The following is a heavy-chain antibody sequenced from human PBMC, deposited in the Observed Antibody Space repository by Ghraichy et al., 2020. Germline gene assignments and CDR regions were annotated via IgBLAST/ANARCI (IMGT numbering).Heavy chain of an antibody. CDR2: IYSGGST. D-gene: IGHD6-19*01. CDR3: ARDQYSSGWLNYYYYGMDV. J-gene: IGHJ6*02. V-gene: IGHV3-53*01. CDR1: GFTVSSNY. Sequence: LSLTCAASGFTVSSNYMSWVRQAPGKGLEWVSVIYSGGSTYYADSVKGRFTISRDNSKNTLYLQMNSLRAEDTAVYYCARDQYSSGWLNYYYYGMDVWGQGTTVTISS.